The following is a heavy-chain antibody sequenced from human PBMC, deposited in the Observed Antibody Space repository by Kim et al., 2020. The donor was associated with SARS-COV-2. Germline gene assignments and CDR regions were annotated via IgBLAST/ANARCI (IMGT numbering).Heavy chain of an antibody. Sequence: GGSLRLSCSASGFTFSSYAMHWVRQAPGKGLEYVSAIISNGGSTYYADSVKGRFTISRDNSKNTLYLQMSSLRAEDTAVYYWVKARRLGYCSGGSCYGSNYYYYGMDVWGQGTTVTVSS. J-gene: IGHJ6*02. CDR1: GFTFSSYA. CDR2: IISNGGST. D-gene: IGHD2-15*01. V-gene: IGHV3-64D*09. CDR3: VKARRLGYCSGGSCYGSNYYYYGMDV.